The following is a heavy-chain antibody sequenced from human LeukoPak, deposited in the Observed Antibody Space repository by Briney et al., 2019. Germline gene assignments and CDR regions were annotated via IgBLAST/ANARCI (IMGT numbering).Heavy chain of an antibody. Sequence: GESLKISCKGSGYSFTTYWIGWVRQMPGKGLEWIGIIFPGDSDTTYSPSLQGQVTISADKSINTAYLQWSSLRASDTAMYYCATSESQTRFDYWGQGTPVTVSS. CDR3: ATSESQTRFDY. CDR1: GYSFTTYW. D-gene: IGHD1/OR15-1a*01. J-gene: IGHJ4*02. V-gene: IGHV5-51*01. CDR2: IFPGDSDT.